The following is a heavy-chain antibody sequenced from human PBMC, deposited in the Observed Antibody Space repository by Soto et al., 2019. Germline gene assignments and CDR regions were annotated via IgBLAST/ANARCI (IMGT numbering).Heavy chain of an antibody. CDR2: IYYSGST. J-gene: IGHJ4*02. CDR1: GGSISSGDYY. Sequence: TVSGGSISSGDYYWSWIRQPPGKGLEWIGYIYYSGSTYYNPSLKSRVTISVDTSKNQFSLKLSSVTAADTAVYYCARGAYSSSWNDYWGQGTLVTVSS. CDR3: ARGAYSSSWNDY. V-gene: IGHV4-30-4*01. D-gene: IGHD6-13*01.